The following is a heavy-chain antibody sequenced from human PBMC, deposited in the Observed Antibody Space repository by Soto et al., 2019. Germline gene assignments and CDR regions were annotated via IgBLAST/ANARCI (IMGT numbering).Heavy chain of an antibody. D-gene: IGHD3-10*01. CDR3: ARFDDNLVRAGRSSPYEMDV. Sequence: QVLLVQSGPEVKKPGSSVKVSCKASGGTFNNYAINWVRQAPGKGLEWMGGIIPTFGTGNHAQKFQGRVTITADETTTTADMNLNSLQYEDTAIYYCARFDDNLVRAGRSSPYEMDVWGQGTTVIVSS. CDR1: GGTFNNYA. CDR2: IIPTFGTG. V-gene: IGHV1-69*01. J-gene: IGHJ6*02.